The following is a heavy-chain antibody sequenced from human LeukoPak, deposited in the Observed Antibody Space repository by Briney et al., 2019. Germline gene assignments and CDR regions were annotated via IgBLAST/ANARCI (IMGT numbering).Heavy chain of an antibody. Sequence: PAGSLRLSCAASGFTFSSYSMNWIRQAPGKGLEWVSSISSSSSYIYYADSVNGRFTIPRDNAKNALYLQMNSLSAEDTAVYYCARAPHYYGSGSYPFGDFDYWGQGTLVTVSS. J-gene: IGHJ4*02. CDR3: ARAPHYYGSGSYPFGDFDY. V-gene: IGHV3-21*06. D-gene: IGHD3-10*01. CDR1: GFTFSSYS. CDR2: ISSSSSYI.